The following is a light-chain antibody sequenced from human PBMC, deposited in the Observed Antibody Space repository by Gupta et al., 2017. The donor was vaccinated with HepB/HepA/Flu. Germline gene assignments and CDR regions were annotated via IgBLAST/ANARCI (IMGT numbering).Light chain of an antibody. J-gene: IGLJ2*01. Sequence: SYELTQPPSVSVSPGQTASITCSGDKLGDKYACWYQQKPGQSPVLVIYQDSKRPSGIPERFSGSNSGNTATLTISGTQAMDEADDYCQAWDSSTKVVFGGGTKLTGL. V-gene: IGLV3-1*01. CDR2: QDS. CDR1: KLGDKY. CDR3: QAWDSSTKVV.